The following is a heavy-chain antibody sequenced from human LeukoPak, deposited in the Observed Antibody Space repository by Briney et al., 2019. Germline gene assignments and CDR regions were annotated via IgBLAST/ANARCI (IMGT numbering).Heavy chain of an antibody. CDR3: ARGRPPSTYYYYYYMDV. D-gene: IGHD2-2*01. CDR1: GGSFSGYY. CDR2: INHSGST. J-gene: IGHJ6*03. Sequence: SETLSLTCAVYGGSFSGYYWSWIRQPPGKGLEWIGEINHSGSTNYNPSLKSRVTISVDTSKNQFSLKLSSVTAADTAVYYCARGRPPSTYYYYYYMDVWGKGTTVTVSS. V-gene: IGHV4-34*01.